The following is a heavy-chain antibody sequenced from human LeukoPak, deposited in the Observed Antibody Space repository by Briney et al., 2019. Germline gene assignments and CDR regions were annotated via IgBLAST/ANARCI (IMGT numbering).Heavy chain of an antibody. CDR2: IRSSGGST. V-gene: IGHV3-23*01. D-gene: IGHD5-12*01. CDR3: AKGAATMGDC. Sequence: GGSLRLSCAASGFTFSSHAMSWVRQAPGKGLEWVSGIRSSGGSTYYADSVQGRFTISRDNSKNTLYLQMNSLRGEDTAVYYCAKGAATMGDCWGQGILVTVS. CDR1: GFTFSSHA. J-gene: IGHJ4*02.